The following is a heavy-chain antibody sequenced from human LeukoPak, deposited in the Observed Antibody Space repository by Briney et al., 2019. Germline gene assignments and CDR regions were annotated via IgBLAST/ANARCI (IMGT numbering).Heavy chain of an antibody. CDR1: GGSISSSNW. CDR2: IYHSGST. D-gene: IGHD3-10*01. J-gene: IGHJ3*02. V-gene: IGHV4-4*02. CDR3: ARGEVLWFGELLKEMGAFDI. Sequence: SETLSLTCAVSGGSISSSNWWSWVRQPPGKGLEWIGEIYHSGSTNYNPSLKSRVTISVDKSKNQFSLKLSSVTAADTAVYYCARGEVLWFGELLKEMGAFDIWGQGTMVTVSS.